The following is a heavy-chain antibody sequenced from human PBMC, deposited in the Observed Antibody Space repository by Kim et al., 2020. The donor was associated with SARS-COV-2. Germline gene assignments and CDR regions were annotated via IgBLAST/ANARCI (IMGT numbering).Heavy chain of an antibody. V-gene: IGHV4-30-4*01. CDR1: GGSISIGDYY. CDR3: ARGTYSSSSDY. Sequence: SETLSLTCTVSGGSISIGDYYWSWIRQPPGKGLEWIGYIYYSGSTYYNPSLKRRVTISVDTSKNQFSLKLSSVTAAYTSVYYCARGTYSSSSDYWRQGT. J-gene: IGHJ4*02. D-gene: IGHD6-6*01. CDR2: IYYSGST.